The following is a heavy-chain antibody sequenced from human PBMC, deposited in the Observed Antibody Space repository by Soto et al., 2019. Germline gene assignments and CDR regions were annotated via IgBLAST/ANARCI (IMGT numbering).Heavy chain of an antibody. V-gene: IGHV4-59*01. CDR3: ARSHSFDGSIYHYYFDF. Sequence: SETLSLTCTVSGGSISTYYWSWIRQPPGGTLEWIGYIYASGATTYNPSLESRVTMPVDMPNNEFSLELTSLTAADTAVYYCARSHSFDGSIYHYYFDFWGQGTLVTVSS. CDR1: GGSISTYY. CDR2: IYASGAT. D-gene: IGHD3-10*01. J-gene: IGHJ4*02.